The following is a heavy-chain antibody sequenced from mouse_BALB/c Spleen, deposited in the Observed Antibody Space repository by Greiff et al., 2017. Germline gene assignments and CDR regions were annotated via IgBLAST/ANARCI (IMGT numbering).Heavy chain of an antibody. J-gene: IGHJ2*01. CDR3: ARHDWEGFDY. Sequence: EVNLVESGGGLVQPGGSLKLSCAASGFAFSSYDMSWVRQTPEKRLEWVAYISSGGGSTYYPDTVKGRFTISRDNAKNTLYLQMSSLKSEDTAMYYCARHDWEGFDYWGQGTTLTVSS. D-gene: IGHD4-1*01. V-gene: IGHV5-12-1*01. CDR1: GFAFSSYD. CDR2: ISSGGGST.